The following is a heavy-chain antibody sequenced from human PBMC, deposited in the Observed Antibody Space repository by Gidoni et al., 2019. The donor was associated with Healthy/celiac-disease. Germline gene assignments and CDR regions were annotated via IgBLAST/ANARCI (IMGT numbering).Heavy chain of an antibody. CDR1: GFTFSSYS. CDR2: ISSSSSYI. CDR3: AREDVDTAIRGAFDI. V-gene: IGHV3-21*01. J-gene: IGHJ3*02. Sequence: EVQLVEYGGGVVKPGGSLRLSCAASGFTFSSYSMNWVRQAPGKGLEWVSSISSSSSYIYYADSVKGRFTISRDKAKNSLYLQMNSLRAEDTAVYYCAREDVDTAIRGAFDIWGQGTMVTVSS. D-gene: IGHD5-18*01.